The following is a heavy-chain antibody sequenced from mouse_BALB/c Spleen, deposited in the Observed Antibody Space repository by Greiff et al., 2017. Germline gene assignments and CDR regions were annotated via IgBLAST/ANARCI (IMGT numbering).Heavy chain of an antibody. Sequence: VKLMESGAELARPGASVKMSCKASGYTFTSYTMHWVKQRPGQGLEWIGYINPSSGYTNYNQKFKDKATLTADKSSSTAYMQLSSLTSEDSAVYYCARSYYRYDAGDYYAMDYWGQGTSVTVSS. CDR1: GYTFTSYT. J-gene: IGHJ4*01. CDR3: ARSYYRYDAGDYYAMDY. D-gene: IGHD2-14*01. V-gene: IGHV1-4*01. CDR2: INPSSGYT.